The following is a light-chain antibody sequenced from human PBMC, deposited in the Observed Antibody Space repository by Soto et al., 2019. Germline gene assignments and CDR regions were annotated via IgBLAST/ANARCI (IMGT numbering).Light chain of an antibody. CDR2: GAS. CDR1: QSVSSN. CDR3: QHIGE. J-gene: IGKJ1*01. Sequence: EIVMTQSPATLSVSPGERATLSCRASQSVSSNLAWYQQKPGQAPRLLIYGASTRATGIPARFSGSGSGTEFTLTISSLQSEDFAVYYCQHIGEFGQGTKVEIK. V-gene: IGKV3-15*01.